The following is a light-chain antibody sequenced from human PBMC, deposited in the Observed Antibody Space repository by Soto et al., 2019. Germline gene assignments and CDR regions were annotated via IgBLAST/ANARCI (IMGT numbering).Light chain of an antibody. Sequence: QLVLTQPPSASGSPGQSVAISCTGTSSDIGGYNYVSWYQQYPGKAPKLIIYEVTKRPSGVPDRFSGSKSGNTASLTVSGLQAEDEAEYYCSSYAGTFWVFGGGTQLTVL. V-gene: IGLV2-8*01. CDR3: SSYAGTFWV. J-gene: IGLJ3*02. CDR2: EVT. CDR1: SSDIGGYNY.